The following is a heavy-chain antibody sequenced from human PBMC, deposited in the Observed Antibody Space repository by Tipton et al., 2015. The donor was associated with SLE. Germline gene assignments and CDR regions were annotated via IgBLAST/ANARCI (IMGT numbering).Heavy chain of an antibody. D-gene: IGHD3-10*01. V-gene: IGHV3-66*01. J-gene: IGHJ4*02. CDR2: INSAAAT. Sequence: SLRLSCAASGFTVTYDYMTWVRQAPGKGLEWVSSINSAAATHYADSVKGRFVISREDSKNSLYLQMNSLKADDTAVYFCAREGGGSYLQYWGQGILVTVSS. CDR3: AREGGGSYLQY. CDR1: GFTVTYDY.